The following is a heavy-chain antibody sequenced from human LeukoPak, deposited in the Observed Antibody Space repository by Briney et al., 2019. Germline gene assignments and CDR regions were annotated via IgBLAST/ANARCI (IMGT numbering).Heavy chain of an antibody. V-gene: IGHV3-13*01. J-gene: IGHJ4*02. D-gene: IGHD1-26*01. CDR2: IGIAGDT. CDR1: GFTFSNHA. Sequence: GGSLRLSCATSGFTFSNHAMHWVRQATRKGLEWVSAIGIAGDTFYPGSVKGRFTISRENAKNSLSLQINSLKAEDTAVYYCVRQQTSHGNFDYWGQGTLVTVSS. CDR3: VRQQTSHGNFDY.